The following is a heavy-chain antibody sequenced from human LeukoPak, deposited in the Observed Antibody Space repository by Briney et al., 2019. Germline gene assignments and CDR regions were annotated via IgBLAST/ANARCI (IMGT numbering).Heavy chain of an antibody. CDR3: AGREVPGNLGWGDIFDY. V-gene: IGHV1-69*05. Sequence: SVKVSCKASGGTFSSYAISWVRQAPGQGLEWMGGIIPIFGTANYAQKFQGRVTITTDESTSTAYMELSSLRSEDTAVYYCAGREVPGNLGWGDIFDYWGQGTLVTVSS. J-gene: IGHJ4*02. CDR2: IIPIFGTA. CDR1: GGTFSSYA. D-gene: IGHD3-10*01.